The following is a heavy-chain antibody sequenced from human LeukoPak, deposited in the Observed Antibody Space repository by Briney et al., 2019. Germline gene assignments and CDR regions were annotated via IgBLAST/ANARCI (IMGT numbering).Heavy chain of an antibody. CDR2: ISHDGGIR. V-gene: IGHV3-48*01. J-gene: IGHJ4*02. D-gene: IGHD4-17*01. CDR1: GFIFSRDS. Sequence: GGSLRLSCEASGFIFSRDSMNWVRQAPGKGLEWISYISHDGGIRFCADSVRGRFTISRDNAKKSLYLQMHSLRAEDTAVYYCATIGDYVNYWGQGTLVTVSS. CDR3: ATIGDYVNY.